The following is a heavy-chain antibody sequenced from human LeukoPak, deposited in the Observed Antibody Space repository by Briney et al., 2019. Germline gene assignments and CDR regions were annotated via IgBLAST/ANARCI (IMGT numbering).Heavy chain of an antibody. V-gene: IGHV3-30*18. CDR1: GFTFSSYT. J-gene: IGHJ4*02. CDR3: AKDRSGGYSYGYPDY. CDR2: ISYDGSNK. D-gene: IGHD5-18*01. Sequence: PGGSLRLSCAASGFTFSSYTMNWVRQAPGKGLEWVAVISYDGSNKYYADSVKGRFTISRDNSKNTLYLQMNSLRAEDTAVYYCAKDRSGGYSYGYPDYWGQGTLVTVSS.